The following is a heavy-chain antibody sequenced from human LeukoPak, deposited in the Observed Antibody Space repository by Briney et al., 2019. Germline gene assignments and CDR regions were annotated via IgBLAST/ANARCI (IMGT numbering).Heavy chain of an antibody. CDR3: AKDPYSSSWYWFDP. J-gene: IGHJ5*02. D-gene: IGHD6-13*01. CDR1: GFTFSTYA. V-gene: IGHV3-30*04. CDR2: ISYDGSNK. Sequence: GGSLRLSCAASGFTFSTYAMHWVRQAPGKGLEWVAAISYDGSNKNYADSVKGRFTISRDNSKNTLYLQMNSLRAEDTAVYYCAKDPYSSSWYWFDPWGQGTLVTVSS.